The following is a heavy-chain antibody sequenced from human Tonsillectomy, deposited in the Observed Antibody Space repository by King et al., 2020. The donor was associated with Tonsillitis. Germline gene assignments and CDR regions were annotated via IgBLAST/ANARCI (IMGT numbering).Heavy chain of an antibody. CDR1: GGSISSSNW. D-gene: IGHD3/OR15-3a*01. J-gene: IGHJ6*03. CDR2: IYHSGST. V-gene: IGHV4-4*02. Sequence: VQLQESGPGLVKPSGTLSLTCAVSGGSISSSNWWSWVRQPPGKGLEWIGEIYHSGSTNYNPSLKSRVTISVDKSKNQFSLKLSSVTAADTAVYYCARESPPAEDWSRSSYMDVWGKGTTVTVSS. CDR3: ARESPPAEDWSRSSYMDV.